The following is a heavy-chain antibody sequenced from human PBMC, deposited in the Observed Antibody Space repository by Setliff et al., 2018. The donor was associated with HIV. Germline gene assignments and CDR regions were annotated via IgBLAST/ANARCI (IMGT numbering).Heavy chain of an antibody. V-gene: IGHV1-2*02. CDR3: ARDHGMWDYGGNSLLRDYFHN. CDR2: INPNSGGT. J-gene: IGHJ1*01. CDR1: GYTFTGYH. Sequence: ASVKVSCKASGYTFTGYHMHWVRQAPGQGLEWMGWINPNSGGTNYAQQIQGRVTMTRYTSISTTYMELSRLRSDDTAVYYCARDHGMWDYGGNSLLRDYFHNWGQGTLVTVSS. D-gene: IGHD4-17*01.